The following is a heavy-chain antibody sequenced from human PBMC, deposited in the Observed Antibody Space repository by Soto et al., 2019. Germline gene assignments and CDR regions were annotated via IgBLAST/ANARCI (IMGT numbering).Heavy chain of an antibody. CDR3: ARDGKYYYGSGSYDYYYYMDV. CDR1: GYTFTSYG. J-gene: IGHJ6*03. CDR2: ISAYNGNT. D-gene: IGHD3-10*01. Sequence: ASVKVSCKASGYTFTSYGISWVRQAPGQGLEWMRWISAYNGNTNYAQKLQGRVTMTTDTSTSTAYMELRSLRSDDTAVYYCARDGKYYYGSGSYDYYYYMDVWGKGTTVTVSS. V-gene: IGHV1-18*01.